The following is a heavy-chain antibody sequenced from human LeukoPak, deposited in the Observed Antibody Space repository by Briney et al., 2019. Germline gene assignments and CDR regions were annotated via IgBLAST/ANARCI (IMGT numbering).Heavy chain of an antibody. Sequence: GGSMSLSSAPSGFSLSKYWMRWVSPAAGKGLEWVANINQDGSDKYYVDSVIGRFTISKDNAKNSVYLQMNSLGPEDTAIYYCAWYGVTHGLDVWGQGTTVTVSS. CDR3: AWYGVTHGLDV. CDR2: INQDGSDK. J-gene: IGHJ6*02. CDR1: GFSLSKYW. D-gene: IGHD3-10*01. V-gene: IGHV3-7*01.